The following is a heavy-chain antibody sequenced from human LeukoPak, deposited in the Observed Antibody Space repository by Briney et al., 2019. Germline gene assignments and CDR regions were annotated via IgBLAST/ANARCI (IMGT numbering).Heavy chain of an antibody. V-gene: IGHV4-4*07. CDR2: IYTSGST. Sequence: PSETLSLTCTVSSGSFRTYYWSWIRQPAGKGLEWIGRIYTSGSTNYNPSLKSRVTMSVDTSKNQFSLMLSSVTAADTAVYYCTRDSSGYDWFYDYWGQGTLVTVSS. J-gene: IGHJ4*02. CDR1: SGSFRTYY. CDR3: TRDSSGYDWFYDY. D-gene: IGHD5-12*01.